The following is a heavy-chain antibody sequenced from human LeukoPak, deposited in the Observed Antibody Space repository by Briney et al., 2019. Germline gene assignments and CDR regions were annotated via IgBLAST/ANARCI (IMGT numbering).Heavy chain of an antibody. D-gene: IGHD3-9*01. CDR2: IYYSGST. CDR3: ARQAEYYDILTGYYPDY. CDR1: GFTFSIYA. Sequence: GSLRLSCAASGFTFSIYAMSWVRQAPGKGLEWIGSIYYSGSTYYNPSLKSRVTISVDTSKNQFSLKLSSVTAADMAVYYCARQAEYYDILTGYYPDYWGQGTLVTVSS. V-gene: IGHV4-39*01. J-gene: IGHJ4*02.